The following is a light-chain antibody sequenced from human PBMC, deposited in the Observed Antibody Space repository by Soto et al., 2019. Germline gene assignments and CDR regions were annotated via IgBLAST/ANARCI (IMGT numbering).Light chain of an antibody. CDR1: QDISRY. Sequence: DIQVTQSPSSLSASIGDRVTITCRASQDISRYFNWYQQKPGKAPKLLIYSASSLRSGVPSRFSGSGSGTDFTLTISSLQPEDFGTYYCQQTYSTPWTFGQGTKVEIK. V-gene: IGKV1-39*01. CDR2: SAS. J-gene: IGKJ1*01. CDR3: QQTYSTPWT.